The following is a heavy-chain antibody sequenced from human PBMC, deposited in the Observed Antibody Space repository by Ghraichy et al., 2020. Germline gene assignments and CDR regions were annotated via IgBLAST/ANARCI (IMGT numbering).Heavy chain of an antibody. D-gene: IGHD2-21*02. Sequence: GESLNISCAASGFTVSGNHIYWVRQAPGKGPEWVSVISTGGNTYNADSVKGRFTLSVDNSRNTLYLQMGSLRVEDTAVYYCARDVGGDGSAFLDVWGKGTTVTVSS. J-gene: IGHJ6*03. CDR2: ISTGGNT. CDR1: GFTVSGNH. CDR3: ARDVGGDGSAFLDV. V-gene: IGHV3-53*01.